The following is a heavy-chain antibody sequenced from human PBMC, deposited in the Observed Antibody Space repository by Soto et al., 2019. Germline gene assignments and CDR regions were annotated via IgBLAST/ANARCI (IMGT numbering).Heavy chain of an antibody. V-gene: IGHV3-23*01. D-gene: IGHD6-13*01. J-gene: IGHJ4*02. CDR1: GFTFSSYA. CDR2: INHSGDST. CDR3: ATDIRSSMSPYFFEY. Sequence: PGGSLRLSCAASGFTFSSYAMSWVRQAPGKGLEWVSDINHSGDSTYYADSVKGRFTISRDNSKNTLYLQMNSLRAEDTAVYYCATDIRSSMSPYFFEYWGQGALVTVSS.